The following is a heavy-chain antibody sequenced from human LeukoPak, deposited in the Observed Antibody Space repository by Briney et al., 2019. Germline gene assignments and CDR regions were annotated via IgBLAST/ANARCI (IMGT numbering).Heavy chain of an antibody. CDR2: ISGSGGST. J-gene: IGHJ6*02. V-gene: IGHV3-23*01. CDR3: AKDPAITMVRGPMDV. CDR1: GFTFSSYA. Sequence: PGGSLRLSCAASGFTFSSYAMTWVRLAPGKGLGWVSSISGSGGSTYNADSVKGRFTISRDNSKNTLYLQMNSLRAEDTVVYYCAKDPAITMVRGPMDVWGQGTTVTVSS. D-gene: IGHD3-10*01.